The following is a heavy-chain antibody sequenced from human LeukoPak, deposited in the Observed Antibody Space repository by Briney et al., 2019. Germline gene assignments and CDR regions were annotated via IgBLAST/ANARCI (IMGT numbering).Heavy chain of an antibody. CDR1: GFTFSDYY. CDR2: ISSSSSYT. V-gene: IGHV3-11*06. CDR3: ASSAGALIDC. D-gene: IGHD6-19*01. J-gene: IGHJ4*02. Sequence: GGSLRLSCAASGFTFSDYYMSWIRQAPGKGLEWVSYISSSSSYTKYVDSVKGRFTISRDNSKNTLYLQMNSLRAEDTAVYYCASSAGALIDCWGQGTLVIVSS.